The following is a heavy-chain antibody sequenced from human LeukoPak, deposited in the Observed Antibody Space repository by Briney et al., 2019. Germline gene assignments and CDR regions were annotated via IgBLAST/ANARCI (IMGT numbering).Heavy chain of an antibody. D-gene: IGHD2-15*01. CDR3: VKDLVAAMGSYDWFDP. CDR1: GFTFSSYA. V-gene: IGHV3-64D*06. Sequence: GGSLRLSCSASGFTFSSYAMHWVRQAPGKGLEYVSAISSNGGSTYYADSVKGRFTISRDNSKNTLYLQMSSLRAEDTAVYYCVKDLVAAMGSYDWFDPWGQGTLVTVSS. J-gene: IGHJ5*02. CDR2: ISSNGGST.